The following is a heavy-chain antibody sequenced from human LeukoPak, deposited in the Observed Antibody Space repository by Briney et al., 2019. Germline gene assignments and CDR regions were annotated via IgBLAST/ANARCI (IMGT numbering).Heavy chain of an antibody. D-gene: IGHD2-15*01. CDR1: GFTFSSYS. Sequence: GGSLRLSCAASGFTFSSYSMNWVRQAPGKGLEWVSSISSSSSYIYYADSVKGRFTISRDNAKNSLYLQMNSLRAEDTAVYYCARVALYCSGGSCYSGFAFDIWGQGTMVTVSS. V-gene: IGHV3-21*01. CDR3: ARVALYCSGGSCYSGFAFDI. J-gene: IGHJ3*02. CDR2: ISSSSSYI.